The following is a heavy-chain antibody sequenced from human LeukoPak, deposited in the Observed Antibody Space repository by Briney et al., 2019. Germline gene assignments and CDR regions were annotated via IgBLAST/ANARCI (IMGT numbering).Heavy chain of an antibody. CDR1: GGSISSYY. CDR3: ASRSSIWSGYQDTLYYFDS. Sequence: PSETLSLTCTVSGGSISSYYWSWIRQPPGKRLEWIGHIYYSGGTNYNPSLKSRVTISVDRSKNQFSLKLSSETAADTAVYYCASRSSIWSGYQDTLYYFDSWGQGTLVTVSS. D-gene: IGHD3-3*01. J-gene: IGHJ4*02. V-gene: IGHV4-59*01. CDR2: IYYSGGT.